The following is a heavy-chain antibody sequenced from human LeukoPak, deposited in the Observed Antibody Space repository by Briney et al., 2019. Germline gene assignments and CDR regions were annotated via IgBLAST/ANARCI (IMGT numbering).Heavy chain of an antibody. V-gene: IGHV4-38-2*02. Sequence: PSETLSLTCTVSGNSISSGYYWGWIRQPLGKGLEWIGSIYHSGSTYYNSSLKSRVTISVDTSKNQFSLRLNSVTAADTAVYYCARTPTYYDSSAYRSDYWGQGTLVTVST. CDR1: GNSISSGYY. J-gene: IGHJ4*02. CDR2: IYHSGST. D-gene: IGHD3-22*01. CDR3: ARTPTYYDSSAYRSDY.